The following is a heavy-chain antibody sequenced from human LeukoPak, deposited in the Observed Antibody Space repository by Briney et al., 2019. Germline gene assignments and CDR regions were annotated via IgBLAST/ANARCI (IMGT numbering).Heavy chain of an antibody. CDR1: GYTFTSYY. V-gene: IGHV1-8*02. J-gene: IGHJ4*02. Sequence: ASVKVSCKASGYTFTSYYMHWVRQAPGQGLEWMGWMNPNSGNTGYAQKFQGRVTMTRNTSISTAYMELSSLRSEDTAVYYCARGLRDYVWGSYRYTRDYWGQGTLVTVSS. CDR3: ARGLRDYVWGSYRYTRDY. CDR2: MNPNSGNT. D-gene: IGHD3-16*02.